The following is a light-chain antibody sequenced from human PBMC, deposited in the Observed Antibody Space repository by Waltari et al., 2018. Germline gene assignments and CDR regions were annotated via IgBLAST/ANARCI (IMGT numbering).Light chain of an antibody. CDR3: CSYSTSGSWM. CDR2: YVT. CDR1: SSNLGDYNL. V-gene: IGLV2-23*02. J-gene: IGLJ3*02. Sequence: QSALTQPASVSGSPGQSITIPCTGTSSNLGDYNLVSWFQPHPGKVPELVMYYVTKRPPGISDRFSGSKSGNTASLTISALQADDEADYYCCSYSTSGSWMFGGGTKVTVL.